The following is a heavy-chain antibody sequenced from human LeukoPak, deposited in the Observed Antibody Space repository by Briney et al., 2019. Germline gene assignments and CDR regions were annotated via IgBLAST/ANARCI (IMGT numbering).Heavy chain of an antibody. CDR1: GGSISSGGYY. CDR3: ASTYYYDSSGYSGDDY. V-gene: IGHV4-30-2*01. CDR2: IYHSGST. Sequence: SETLSLTCTVSGGSISSGGYYWSWIRQPPGKGLEWIGYIYHSGSTYYNPSLKSRVTISVDRSKNQFSLKLSSVTAADTAVYYCASTYYYDSSGYSGDDYWGQGTLVTVSS. J-gene: IGHJ4*02. D-gene: IGHD3-22*01.